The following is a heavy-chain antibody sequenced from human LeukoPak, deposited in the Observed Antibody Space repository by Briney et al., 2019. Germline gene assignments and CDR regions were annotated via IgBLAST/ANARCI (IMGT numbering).Heavy chain of an antibody. V-gene: IGHV3-23*01. CDR1: GFTFSSYA. Sequence: QAGGSLRLSCAASGFTFSSYAMSWVRQAPGKGLEWVSAISGSGGSTHYADSVKGRFTISRDNSKNTLYLQMNSLRAEDTAVYYCAKDPQSWQWLVPYFDYWGQGTLVTVSS. J-gene: IGHJ4*02. CDR3: AKDPQSWQWLVPYFDY. D-gene: IGHD6-19*01. CDR2: ISGSGGST.